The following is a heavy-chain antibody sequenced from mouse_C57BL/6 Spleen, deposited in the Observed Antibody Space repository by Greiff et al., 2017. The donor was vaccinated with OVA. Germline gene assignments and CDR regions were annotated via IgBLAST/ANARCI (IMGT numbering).Heavy chain of an antibody. Sequence: EVKLEESGGGLVKPGGSLKLSCAASGFTFSDYGMHWVRQAPEKGLEWVAYISSGSSTIYYADTVKGRFTISRDNAKNTLFLQMTSLRSEDTAMYYCARGDKGNYYFDYWGQGTTLTVSS. V-gene: IGHV5-17*01. CDR3: ARGDKGNYYFDY. CDR2: ISSGSSTI. J-gene: IGHJ2*01. D-gene: IGHD2-1*01. CDR1: GFTFSDYG.